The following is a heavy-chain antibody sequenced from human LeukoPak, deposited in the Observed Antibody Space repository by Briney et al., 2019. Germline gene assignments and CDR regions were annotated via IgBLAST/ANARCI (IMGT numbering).Heavy chain of an antibody. CDR2: IYYSGST. V-gene: IGHV4-59*01. D-gene: IGHD1-26*01. CDR1: GGSISSYY. CDR3: AREQASGSYPSLFDY. Sequence: SETLSLTCTVSGGSISSYYWSWIRQPPGKGLEWIGYIYYSGSTNYNPSLKSRVTISVDTSKNQFSLKLSSVTAADTAVYYCAREQASGSYPSLFDYWGQGTLVTVSS. J-gene: IGHJ4*02.